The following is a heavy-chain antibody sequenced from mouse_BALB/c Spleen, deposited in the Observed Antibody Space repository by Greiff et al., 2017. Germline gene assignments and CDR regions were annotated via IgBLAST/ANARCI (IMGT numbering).Heavy chain of an antibody. V-gene: IGHV1S29*02. D-gene: IGHD2-1*01. CDR2: IYPYNGGT. CDR1: GYTFTDYN. J-gene: IGHJ2*01. CDR3: ARFYYGNYVYYFDY. Sequence: EVKLMESGPELVKPGASVKISCKASGYTFTDYNMHWVKQSHGKSLEWIGYIYPYNGGTGYNQKFKSKATLTVDNSSSTAYMELRSLTSEDSAVYYCARFYYGNYVYYFDYWGQGTTLTVSA.